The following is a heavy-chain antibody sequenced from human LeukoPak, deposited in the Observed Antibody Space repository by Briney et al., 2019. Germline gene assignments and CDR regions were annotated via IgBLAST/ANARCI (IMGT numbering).Heavy chain of an antibody. Sequence: RRTLRLSPAPSGVTPTSYATSCVRQTPEKGLEWGSTISGSGGGTYYADSVKRRFTISRDDSKSPLYLPMNSLRAEDAAVYYCEGYWFSAMDVWGQGTTVTVSS. V-gene: IGHV3-23*01. D-gene: IGHD3-22*01. CDR1: GVTPTSYA. J-gene: IGHJ6*02. CDR3: EGYWFSAMDV. CDR2: ISGSGGGT.